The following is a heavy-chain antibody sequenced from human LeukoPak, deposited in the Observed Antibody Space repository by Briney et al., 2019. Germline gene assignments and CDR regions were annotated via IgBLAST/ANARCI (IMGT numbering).Heavy chain of an antibody. CDR1: GFTFSDYY. J-gene: IGHJ3*01. V-gene: IGHV3-11*04. Sequence: GSLRLSCAASGFTFSDYYMSWIRQAPGKGLEWVSYISSSGSTIYYADSVKGRFTISRDNPKNSLYLQMNALRAEDTAVYYCAKDLTGTYGFDFWGQGTMVTVSS. CDR2: ISSSGSTI. D-gene: IGHD7-27*01. CDR3: AKDLTGTYGFDF.